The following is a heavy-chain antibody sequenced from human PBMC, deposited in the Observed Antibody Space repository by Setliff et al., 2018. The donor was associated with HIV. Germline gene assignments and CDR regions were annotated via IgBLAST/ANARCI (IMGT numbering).Heavy chain of an antibody. D-gene: IGHD6-13*01. CDR3: AAASSWDPLLDY. Sequence: SETLSLTCAAYGGSFSGYYWSWIRQPPGKGLEWIGEINHSGSTNYNPSLKSRVTISVDTSMDQFSLKLNSVTAADTAVYYCAAASSWDPLLDYWGQGTLVTVSS. CDR2: INHSGST. J-gene: IGHJ4*02. V-gene: IGHV4-34*01. CDR1: GGSFSGYY.